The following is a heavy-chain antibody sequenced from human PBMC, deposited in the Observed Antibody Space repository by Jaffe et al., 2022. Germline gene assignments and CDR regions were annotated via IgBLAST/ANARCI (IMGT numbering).Heavy chain of an antibody. D-gene: IGHD3-3*01. CDR1: GFTFSSYW. V-gene: IGHV3-7*01. CDR3: ARVRMPSINYDFWSGQDYYYYYYMDV. Sequence: EVQLVESGGGLVQPGGSLRLSCAASGFTFSSYWMSWVRQAPGKGLEWVANIKQDGSEKYYVDSVKGRFTISRDNAKNSLYLQMNSLRAEDTAVYYCARVRMPSINYDFWSGQDYYYYYYMDVWGKGTTVTVSS. CDR2: IKQDGSEK. J-gene: IGHJ6*03.